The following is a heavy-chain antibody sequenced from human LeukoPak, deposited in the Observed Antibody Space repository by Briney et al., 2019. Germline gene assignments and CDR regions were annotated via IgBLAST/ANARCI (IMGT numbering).Heavy chain of an antibody. CDR3: ARDWDYYDSSGYYYEYYAFDI. Sequence: ASVKVSCKASGGTFSSYAIGWVRQAPGQGLEWMGRIIPILGIANYAQKFQGRVTITADKSTSTAYMELSSLRSEDTAVYYCARDWDYYDSSGYYYEYYAFDIWGQGTMVTVSS. V-gene: IGHV1-69*04. CDR2: IIPILGIA. J-gene: IGHJ3*02. D-gene: IGHD3-22*01. CDR1: GGTFSSYA.